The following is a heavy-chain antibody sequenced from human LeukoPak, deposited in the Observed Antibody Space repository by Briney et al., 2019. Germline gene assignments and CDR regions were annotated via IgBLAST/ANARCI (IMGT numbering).Heavy chain of an antibody. V-gene: IGHV3-74*01. CDR1: GFTFSRHW. J-gene: IGHJ4*02. Sequence: GRSLRLSCAASGFTFSRHWMHWVRQAPGKGLVWISRINSDASDTNCADFVKGRFTISRDNAKNTVYLQMNSLRAEDTAVYYCARGYDYWGQGTLVTVSS. D-gene: IGHD5-18*01. CDR3: ARGYDY. CDR2: INSDASDT.